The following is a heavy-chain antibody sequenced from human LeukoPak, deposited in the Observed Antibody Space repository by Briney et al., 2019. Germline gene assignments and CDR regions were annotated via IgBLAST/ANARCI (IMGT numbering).Heavy chain of an antibody. CDR3: ARIRTPVTPFDY. V-gene: IGHV4-34*01. D-gene: IGHD2-15*01. CDR1: GFTFSSYE. Sequence: GSLRLSCAASGFTFSSYEMNWIRQPPGKGLEWIGEINYSGSTNYNPSLKSRVTISVDTSKNQFSLKLSSVTAADTAVYYCARIRTPVTPFDYWGQGTLVTVSS. CDR2: INYSGST. J-gene: IGHJ4*02.